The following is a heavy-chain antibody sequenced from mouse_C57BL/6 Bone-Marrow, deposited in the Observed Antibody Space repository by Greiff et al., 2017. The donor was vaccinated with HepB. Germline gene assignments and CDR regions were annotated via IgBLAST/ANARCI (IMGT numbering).Heavy chain of an antibody. V-gene: IGHV5-4*01. Sequence: EVHLVESGGGLVKPGGSLKLSCAASGFNFSSYAMSWVRQTPEKRLEWVATISDGGSYTYYPDNVKGRFTISRDNAKNNLYLQMSHLKSEDTAMYYCARDQTYGSRGFDYWGQGTTRTVSS. D-gene: IGHD1-1*01. J-gene: IGHJ2*01. CDR1: GFNFSSYA. CDR3: ARDQTYGSRGFDY. CDR2: ISDGGSYT.